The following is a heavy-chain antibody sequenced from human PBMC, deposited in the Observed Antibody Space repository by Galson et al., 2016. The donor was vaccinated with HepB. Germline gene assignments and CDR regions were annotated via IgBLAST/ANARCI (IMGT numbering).Heavy chain of an antibody. V-gene: IGHV4-59*01. J-gene: IGHJ4*02. CDR3: ARVRNYYDSSGYKHYFDY. CDR1: GGSISSYY. D-gene: IGHD3-22*01. Sequence: TLSLTCTVSGGSISSYYWSWIRKPPGKGLEWNGYIYYSGSTNYNPSLQSRVTIQVDTSKNQFPLKLNSVPAADTAVYYCARVRNYYDSSGYKHYFDYWGQGTLVTVSS. CDR2: IYYSGST.